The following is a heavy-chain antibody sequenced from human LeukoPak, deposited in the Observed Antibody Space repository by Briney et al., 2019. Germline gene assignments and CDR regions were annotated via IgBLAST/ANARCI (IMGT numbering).Heavy chain of an antibody. V-gene: IGHV4-39*01. J-gene: IGHJ4*02. D-gene: IGHD1-26*01. CDR3: ASGSYYPQFDY. Sequence: PSETLSLTCTVSGGSISSSSYYWGWLRPPPGKGLEWFVSIYYSARTYYNPSLKRRATISVDTSKNQFSLKLSSVTAADTAVYYCASGSYYPQFDYGGQGTLVTVSS. CDR2: IYYSART. CDR1: GGSISSSSYY.